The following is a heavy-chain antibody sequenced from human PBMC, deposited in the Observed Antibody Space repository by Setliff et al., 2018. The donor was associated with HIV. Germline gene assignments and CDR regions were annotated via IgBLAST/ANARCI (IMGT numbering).Heavy chain of an antibody. V-gene: IGHV4-61*09. CDR1: GGSISSGSYY. J-gene: IGHJ5*01. CDR2: IYTSGST. D-gene: IGHD1-7*01. CDR3: ARVRLELRQYWFDS. Sequence: SETLSLTCTVSGGSISSGSYYWSWIRQPAGKGLEWIGHIYTSGSTYYSPSLKRRVTISVDTSKNQFSLKLNSVTAADTAVYYCARVRLELRQYWFDSWGQGSPVTVSS.